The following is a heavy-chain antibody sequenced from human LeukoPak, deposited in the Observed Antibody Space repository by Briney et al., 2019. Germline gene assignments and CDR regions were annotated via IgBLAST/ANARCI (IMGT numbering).Heavy chain of an antibody. Sequence: SETLSLTCTVSGGSISSSSYYWGWIRQPPGKGLEWIGSIYYSGSTYYNPSLKSRVTISVDTSKNQFSLKLSSVTAADTAVYYCARDSAAAADYWGQGTLVTVSS. CDR1: GGSISSSSYY. CDR3: ARDSAAAADY. V-gene: IGHV4-39*07. CDR2: IYYSGST. J-gene: IGHJ4*02. D-gene: IGHD6-25*01.